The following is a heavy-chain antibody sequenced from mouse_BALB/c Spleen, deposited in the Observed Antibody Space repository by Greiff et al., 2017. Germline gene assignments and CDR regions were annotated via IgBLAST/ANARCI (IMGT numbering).Heavy chain of an antibody. D-gene: IGHD2-2*01. CDR1: GYTFSSYW. V-gene: IGHV1-9*01. CDR3: ARGGNLLWLRRDFDY. Sequence: VQLQQSGAELMKPGASVKISCKATGYTFSSYWIEWVKQRPGHGLEWIGEILPGSGSTNYNEKFKGKATFTADTSSNTAYMQLSSLTSEDSAVYYCARGGNLLWLRRDFDYWGQGTTLTVSS. J-gene: IGHJ2*01. CDR2: ILPGSGST.